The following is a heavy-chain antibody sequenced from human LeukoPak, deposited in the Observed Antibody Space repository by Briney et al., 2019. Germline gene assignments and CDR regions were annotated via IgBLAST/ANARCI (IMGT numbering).Heavy chain of an antibody. J-gene: IGHJ4*02. CDR1: GGSFSGYY. V-gene: IGHV4-34*01. CDR3: ARGVNYDSSGYQYYFDY. D-gene: IGHD3-22*01. Sequence: PSETLSLTCAVYGGSFSGYYWSWIRQPPGKGLEWIGEINHSGSTNYNPSLKSRVTISVDTSKNQFSLKLSSVTAADTAVYYCARGVNYDSSGYQYYFDYWGQGTLVTVSS. CDR2: INHSGST.